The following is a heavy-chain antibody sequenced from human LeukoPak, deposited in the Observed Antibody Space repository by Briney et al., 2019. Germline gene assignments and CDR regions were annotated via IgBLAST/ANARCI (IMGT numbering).Heavy chain of an antibody. CDR1: DDSITMYY. V-gene: IGHV4-59*01. Sequence: QTSGTLSLTCSVSDDSITMYYWTWIRQPPGKGLEWIGYVDHTGSTNFNPSLNGRVSISRDTTKNLFSLRLRSVTAADTAVYFCARGRVSSSTWYSTYYYYFYMDVRGKGTTVTVSS. CDR2: VDHTGST. CDR3: ARGRVSSSTWYSTYYYYFYMDV. J-gene: IGHJ6*03. D-gene: IGHD1-1*01.